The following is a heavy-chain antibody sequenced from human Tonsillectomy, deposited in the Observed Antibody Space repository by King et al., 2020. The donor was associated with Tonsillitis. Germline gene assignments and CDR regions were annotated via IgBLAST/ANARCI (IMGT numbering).Heavy chain of an antibody. Sequence: VQLVESGAEVKKPGESLKISCKGSGYNFTNYWITWVRQMPGKGLAWMGIIYPGDSDTRYSPSFQGQVTISADKSISTAFLQWGSLKASDTAIYYCASSLEPFLEWSPCAYWGQGTLVTVSS. V-gene: IGHV5-51*03. D-gene: IGHD3-3*02. CDR2: IYPGDSDT. J-gene: IGHJ4*02. CDR1: GYNFTNYW. CDR3: ASSLEPFLEWSPCAY.